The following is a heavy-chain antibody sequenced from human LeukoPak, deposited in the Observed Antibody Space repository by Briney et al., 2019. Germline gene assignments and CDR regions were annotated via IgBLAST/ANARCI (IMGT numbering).Heavy chain of an antibody. CDR1: GFTFDDYA. J-gene: IGHJ4*02. CDR2: ITWNSDNI. CDR3: AEDRGYNILTGYSKGHYFDY. Sequence: GGSLRLSCAASGFTFDDYAMHWVRQAPGKGLEWVSGITWNSDNIEYADSVKGRFTISRDNSKNTLTLQMNSLRAEDTAVYYCAEDRGYNILTGYSKGHYFDYWGQGTLVTVSS. V-gene: IGHV3-9*01. D-gene: IGHD3-9*01.